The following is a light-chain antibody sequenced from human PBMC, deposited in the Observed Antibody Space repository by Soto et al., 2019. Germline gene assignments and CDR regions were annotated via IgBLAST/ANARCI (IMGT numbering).Light chain of an antibody. CDR2: GAS. CDR1: QSVSSN. J-gene: IGKJ1*01. V-gene: IGKV3-20*01. Sequence: DIVLTQSPATLSLSPGERATLSCRASQSVSSNLAWYQQKPGQAPRLLIYGASSRATGIPDRFSGSGSGTDFTLTISRLEPEDFAVYYCQQYGSSPPWTFGQGTKVDIK. CDR3: QQYGSSPPWT.